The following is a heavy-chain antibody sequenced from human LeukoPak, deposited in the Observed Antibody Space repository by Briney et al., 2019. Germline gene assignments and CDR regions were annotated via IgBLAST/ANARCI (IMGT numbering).Heavy chain of an antibody. J-gene: IGHJ5*02. CDR3: AKIMPQYYYDSGMPLGWFEP. CDR1: GFTFSSYA. D-gene: IGHD3-10*01. CDR2: ISGGGGST. Sequence: PGGSLRLSCAASGFTFSSYAMTWVRQAPGKGLEWVSGISGGGGSTFYPDSVRGRFTISRDNSKNTLYLQMNSLRAEDTAIYYCAKIMPQYYYDSGMPLGWFEPWGQGTLVTVSS. V-gene: IGHV3-23*01.